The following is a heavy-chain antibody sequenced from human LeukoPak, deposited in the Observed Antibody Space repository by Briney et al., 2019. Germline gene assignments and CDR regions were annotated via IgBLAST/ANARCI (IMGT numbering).Heavy chain of an antibody. CDR1: GFTVSIKF. D-gene: IGHD3-10*01. J-gene: IGHJ3*02. Sequence: GGSLRLSCAASGFTVSIKFISCVRQAPEKGLEWVSDIYSGGSTYYADSVKGRFTISRDNSKNKMYLQMNSLRAEEKAVYYCAKELSTMVRGVIIGHAFDIWGQGTMVTVSS. CDR2: IYSGGST. CDR3: AKELSTMVRGVIIGHAFDI. V-gene: IGHV3-53*01.